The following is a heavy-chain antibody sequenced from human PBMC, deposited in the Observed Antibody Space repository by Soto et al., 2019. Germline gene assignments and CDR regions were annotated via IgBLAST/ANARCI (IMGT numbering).Heavy chain of an antibody. CDR2: IYYSGST. V-gene: IGHV4-31*03. Sequence: QVQLQESGPGLVKPSQTLSLTCTVSGGSISSGGYYWSWIRQHPGKGLEWIGYIYYSGSTYYNPSLKSRDTISVDTSKNQFSLNLSSVTAADTAVYYCARETPVIGGWFDPWGQGTLVTVSS. J-gene: IGHJ5*02. CDR3: ARETPVIGGWFDP. CDR1: GGSISSGGYY. D-gene: IGHD2-21*01.